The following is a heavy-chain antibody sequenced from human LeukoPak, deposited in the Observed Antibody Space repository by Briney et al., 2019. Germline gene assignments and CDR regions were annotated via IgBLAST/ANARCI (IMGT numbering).Heavy chain of an antibody. J-gene: IGHJ6*03. Sequence: GGSLRLSCAASGFTFSSYSMNWLRQARGKGLEWVSSISSSSSYIYYADSVKGRFTISRDNATNSLYLQMNSLRAEDTAVYYCARDTAMAYYMDVWGKGTTVTVSS. CDR3: ARDTAMAYYMDV. V-gene: IGHV3-21*01. D-gene: IGHD5-18*01. CDR2: ISSSSSYI. CDR1: GFTFSSYS.